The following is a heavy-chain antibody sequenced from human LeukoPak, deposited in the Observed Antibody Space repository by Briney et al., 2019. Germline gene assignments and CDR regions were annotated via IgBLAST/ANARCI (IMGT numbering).Heavy chain of an antibody. CDR2: IYTSGST. V-gene: IGHV4-61*02. J-gene: IGHJ4*02. CDR3: ARALPRSGYDLDYFDY. CDR1: GGSISSGSYY. Sequence: SQTLSLTCTVSGGSISSGSYYWSWIRQPAGKGLEWIGRIYTSGSTNYNPSLKSRVTISVDTSKNQFSLKLSSVTAADKAVYYCARALPRSGYDLDYFDYWGQGTLVTVSS. D-gene: IGHD3-16*01.